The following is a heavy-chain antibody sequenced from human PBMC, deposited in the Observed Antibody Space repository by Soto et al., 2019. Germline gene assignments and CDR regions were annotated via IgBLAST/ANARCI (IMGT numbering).Heavy chain of an antibody. D-gene: IGHD3-10*01. CDR1: GVSIDRSNYY. Sequence: SETLSLTCNFSGVSIDRSNYYWDWLRQPPGKGLEWIGTTYYNGNAYYNPSLRSRVSMSVDTSKNQFSLKLISVTAADTAVYYCARHFVAVVIKGWGYWGQGKLVTVSS. CDR3: ARHFVAVVIKGWGY. J-gene: IGHJ4*02. V-gene: IGHV4-39*01. CDR2: TYYNGNA.